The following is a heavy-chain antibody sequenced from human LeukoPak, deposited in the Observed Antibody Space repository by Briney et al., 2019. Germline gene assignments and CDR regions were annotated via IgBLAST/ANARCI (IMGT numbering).Heavy chain of an antibody. V-gene: IGHV4-34*01. J-gene: IGHJ4*02. CDR3: ARALAVALGYFDY. CDR1: GGSFSGYY. CDR2: INHSGST. Sequence: PSETLSLTCAVYGGSFSGYYWSWIRQPPGKGLEWIGEINHSGSTNYNPSLKSRVTISVDTSKNQFSLKLSSVTAADTAVYYCARALAVALGYFDYWGQGTLVTVSS. D-gene: IGHD6-19*01.